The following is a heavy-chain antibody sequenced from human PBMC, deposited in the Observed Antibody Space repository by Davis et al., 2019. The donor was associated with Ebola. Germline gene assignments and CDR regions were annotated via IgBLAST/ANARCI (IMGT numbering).Heavy chain of an antibody. V-gene: IGHV4-59*01. CDR3: ARGDWVSSSWQLDS. CDR1: GGSLSGYY. D-gene: IGHD6-13*01. Sequence: GSLRLSCAVYGGSLSGYYWSWIRQPPGKGLEWIGYISYSGSTNYNPSLKSRVTISVDTSKNQFSLKLSSVTAADTAVYYCARGDWVSSSWQLDSWGQGTLVTVSS. J-gene: IGHJ4*02. CDR2: ISYSGST.